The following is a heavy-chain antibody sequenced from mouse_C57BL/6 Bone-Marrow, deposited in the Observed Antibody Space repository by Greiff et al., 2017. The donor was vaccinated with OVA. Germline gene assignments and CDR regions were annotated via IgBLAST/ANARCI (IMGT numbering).Heavy chain of an antibody. CDR2: IDPSDSYT. V-gene: IGHV1-69*01. Sequence: LQQPGAELVMPGASVKLSCKASGYTFTSYWMHWVKQRPGQGLEWIGEIDPSDSYTNYNQKFKGKSTLTVDKSSSTAYMQLSSLTSEDSAVYYCARSEDYDEGWYFDVWGTGTTVTVSS. D-gene: IGHD2-4*01. J-gene: IGHJ1*03. CDR3: ARSEDYDEGWYFDV. CDR1: GYTFTSYW.